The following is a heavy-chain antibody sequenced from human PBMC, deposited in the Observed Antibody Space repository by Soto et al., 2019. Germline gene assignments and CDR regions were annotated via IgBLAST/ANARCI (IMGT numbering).Heavy chain of an antibody. Sequence: SETLSLTCAVYGGSFSGYYWSWIRQPPGKGLEWIGEINHSGSTNYNPSLKSRVTISVDTSKNQFSLKLSSVTAADTAVYYCARGSIAAAGTSCLFDYWGQGTLVTVSS. J-gene: IGHJ4*02. CDR1: GGSFSGYY. D-gene: IGHD6-13*01. V-gene: IGHV4-34*01. CDR2: INHSGST. CDR3: ARGSIAAAGTSCLFDY.